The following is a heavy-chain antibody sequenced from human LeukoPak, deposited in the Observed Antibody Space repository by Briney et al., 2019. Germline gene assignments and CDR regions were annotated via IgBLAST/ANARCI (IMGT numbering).Heavy chain of an antibody. CDR2: IYYSGST. Sequence: SQTLSLTCTVSGGSISSGDYYWSWIRQPPGKGLEWIGYIYYSGSTYYNPSLKGRVTISVDTSKNQFSLKLSSVTAADTAVYYCARDSRLVGGLDYWGQGTLVTVSS. V-gene: IGHV4-30-4*01. CDR3: ARDSRLVGGLDY. J-gene: IGHJ4*02. CDR1: GGSISSGDYY. D-gene: IGHD2-15*01.